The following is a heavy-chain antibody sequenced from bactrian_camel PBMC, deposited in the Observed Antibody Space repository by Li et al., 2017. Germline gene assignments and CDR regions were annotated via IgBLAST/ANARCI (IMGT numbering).Heavy chain of an antibody. V-gene: IGHV3S1*01. D-gene: IGHD3*01. CDR2: ISNGGGTT. CDR3: AADSNYNCLYVFWRNRNYKL. CDR1: GHTGSDCC. Sequence: HVQLVESGGGSVQPGGSLRLSCVVSGHTGSDCCMAWFRQAPGKALEWVSTISNGGGTTYSADSVKGRFTISRDNAKNTLYLQMNSLKPEDTAVYYCAADSNYNCLYVFWRNRNYKLWGQGTQVTVS. J-gene: IGHJ4*01.